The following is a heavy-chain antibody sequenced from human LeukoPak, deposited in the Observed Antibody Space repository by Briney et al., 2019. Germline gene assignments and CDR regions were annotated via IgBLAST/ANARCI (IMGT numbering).Heavy chain of an antibody. CDR1: GYTFTNYY. D-gene: IGHD6-13*01. CDR2: MKTNSGNT. J-gene: IGHJ6*02. Sequence: PWASVKVSCKTSGYTFTNYYINWVRQATGQGLEWMGWMKTNSGNTGYVQKFQGRVTITRNTSISTAYMELSSLRSEDTAVYYCAKTAAGIWLDVWGQGTTVTVSS. CDR3: AKTAAGIWLDV. V-gene: IGHV1-8*03.